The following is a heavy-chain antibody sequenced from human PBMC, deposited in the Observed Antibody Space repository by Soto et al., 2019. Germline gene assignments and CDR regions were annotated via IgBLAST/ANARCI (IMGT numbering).Heavy chain of an antibody. V-gene: IGHV4-61*05. CDR2: ISYSGST. Sequence: PSETLSLTCTVSGGSISSSSYYWGWIRQPPGKGLEWIGYISYSGSTNYNPSLKSRVTISVDTSKSQFSLKLSSVTAADTAVYFCARAQYYYYDMDVWGQGTTVTVSS. CDR3: ARAQYYYYDMDV. J-gene: IGHJ6*02. CDR1: GGSISSSSYY.